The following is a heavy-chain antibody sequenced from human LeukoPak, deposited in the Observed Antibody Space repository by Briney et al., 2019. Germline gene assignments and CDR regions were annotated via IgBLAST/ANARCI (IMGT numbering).Heavy chain of an antibody. V-gene: IGHV1-8*03. Sequence: ASVKVSCKASGYTFTSYGISWVRQAPGQGLEWMGWMNPNSGNTGHAQKFQGRVTITRNTSISTAYMELSSLRSEDTAVYYCARGRIAAAGRLGDWGQGTLVTVSS. CDR2: MNPNSGNT. CDR1: GYTFTSYG. D-gene: IGHD6-13*01. CDR3: ARGRIAAAGRLGD. J-gene: IGHJ4*02.